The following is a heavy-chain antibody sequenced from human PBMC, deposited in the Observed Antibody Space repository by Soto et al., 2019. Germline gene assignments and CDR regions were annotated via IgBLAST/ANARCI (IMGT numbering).Heavy chain of an antibody. CDR3: AREGWYGTQRYYFDP. V-gene: IGHV1-69*06. Sequence: SVKVSCKASGGTSNSYAISWVRQAPGQGLEWMGGIIPIFDTTNYGQKFQGRLTVTADKSTTTAYMELSSLRSDDTAVYYCAREGWYGTQRYYFDPWGQGTLVTVSS. J-gene: IGHJ4*02. D-gene: IGHD2-15*01. CDR2: IIPIFDTT. CDR1: GGTSNSYA.